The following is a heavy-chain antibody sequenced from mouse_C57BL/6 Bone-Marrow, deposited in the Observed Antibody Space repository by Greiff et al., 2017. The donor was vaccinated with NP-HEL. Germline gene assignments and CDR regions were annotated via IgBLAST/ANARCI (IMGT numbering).Heavy chain of an antibody. J-gene: IGHJ3*01. V-gene: IGHV1-62-2*01. CDR3: ARHGSPYYYGSPWFAY. CDR1: GYTFTEYT. Sequence: VHLVESGAELVKPGASVKLSCKASGYTFTEYTIHWVKQRSGQGLEWIGWFYPGSGSIKYNEKFKDKATLTADKSSSTVYMELSRLTSEDSAVYFCARHGSPYYYGSPWFAYWGQGTLVTVSA. CDR2: FYPGSGSI. D-gene: IGHD1-1*01.